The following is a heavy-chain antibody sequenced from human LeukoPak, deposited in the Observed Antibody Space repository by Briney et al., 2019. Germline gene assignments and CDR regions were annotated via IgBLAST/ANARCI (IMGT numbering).Heavy chain of an antibody. D-gene: IGHD4-17*01. CDR1: GIIFSSSG. CDR3: ARDKGLRSLDS. Sequence: PGGSLRLSCAASGIIFSSSGMHWVRQAPGKGLEWVAMIWSDGSNEYYADSVKGRFTISRDSSKNTLYLQMNSLRAEDTAVYYCARDKGLRSLDSWGQGTLVTVSS. CDR2: IWSDGSNE. V-gene: IGHV3-33*01. J-gene: IGHJ4*02.